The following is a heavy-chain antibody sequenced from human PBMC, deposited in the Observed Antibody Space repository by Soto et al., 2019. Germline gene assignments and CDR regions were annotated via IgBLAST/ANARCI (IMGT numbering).Heavy chain of an antibody. J-gene: IGHJ4*02. CDR2: VYYTGST. V-gene: IGHV4-59*01. CDR1: GGSMSGSY. Sequence: SETLSLTCSVSGGSMSGSYWSWIRQSPGKGLEWLGYVYYTGSTNYSPSLRSRVSISVDRSKDEVSLRLSCVTAADTSVYFCARSVAVPGAHIDYWGQGTQVTVSS. D-gene: IGHD6-19*01. CDR3: ARSVAVPGAHIDY.